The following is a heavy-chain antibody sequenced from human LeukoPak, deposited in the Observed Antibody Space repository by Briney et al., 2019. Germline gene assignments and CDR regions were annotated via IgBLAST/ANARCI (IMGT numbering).Heavy chain of an antibody. V-gene: IGHV1-2*06. Sequence: GASVKVSCKASGYTFTGYYMHWVRQAPGQGLEWMGRINPNSGGTNYAQKFQGRVTMTRDTSISTAYMELSRLRSDDTAVYYCVSSVGTSTSVHFDYWGQGTLVTVSS. CDR2: INPNSGGT. J-gene: IGHJ4*02. CDR3: VSSVGTSTSVHFDY. CDR1: GYTFTGYY. D-gene: IGHD1-26*01.